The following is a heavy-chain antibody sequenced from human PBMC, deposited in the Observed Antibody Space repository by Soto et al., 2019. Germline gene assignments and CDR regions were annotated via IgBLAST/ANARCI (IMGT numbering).Heavy chain of an antibody. CDR2: IIPIFGTA. D-gene: IGHD2-15*01. V-gene: IGHV1-69*12. CDR3: GRRGGLLHSYYYYGMDV. J-gene: IGHJ6*02. CDR1: GGTFSSYA. Sequence: QVQLVQSGAEVKKPGSSVKVSCKASGGTFSSYAISWVRQAPGQGLEWMGGIIPIFGTANYAQKFQDRVTITADESTSTAYMELSSLRSEDTTVYYCGRRGGLLHSYYYYGMDVWGQGTTVTVSS.